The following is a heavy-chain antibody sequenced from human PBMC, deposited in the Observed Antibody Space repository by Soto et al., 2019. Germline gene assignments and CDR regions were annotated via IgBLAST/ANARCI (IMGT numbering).Heavy chain of an antibody. CDR2: VSFSGST. V-gene: IGHV4-39*02. Sequence: SETLSLTCTVSGDSISSSSYYWGWIRQPPGKGLEWIGSVSFSGSTYYNPSLKGRVTISVDTSKSQFFLRLGSVTAADTAVYYCARDHAYSAYWAFDYWGQGALVTVSS. J-gene: IGHJ4*02. CDR1: GDSISSSSYY. CDR3: ARDHAYSAYWAFDY. D-gene: IGHD3-16*01.